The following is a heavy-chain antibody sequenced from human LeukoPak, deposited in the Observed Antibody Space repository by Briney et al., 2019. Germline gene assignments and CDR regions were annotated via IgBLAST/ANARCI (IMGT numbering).Heavy chain of an antibody. Sequence: GGSLRLSSAASAFIASSNYMSWVRQAPARGLEWVSVLSGSGGSTVYAASVMGRLSISTRNPTNTPYLQMSSLRGDETTVYYCASSRPGVGNAFNIWGQGTMLTVSS. J-gene: IGHJ3*02. V-gene: IGHV3-53*01. CDR3: ASSRPGVGNAFNI. CDR1: AFIASSNY. CDR2: LSGSGGST. D-gene: IGHD3-10*01.